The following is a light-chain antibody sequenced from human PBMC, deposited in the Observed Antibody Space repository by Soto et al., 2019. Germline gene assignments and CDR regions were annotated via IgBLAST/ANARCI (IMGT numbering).Light chain of an antibody. J-gene: IGLJ1*01. Sequence: QSALTQPASVSGSPGQSITISCTGTISDVGSYNYVSWYQQYPGKAPKLLIYEVSNRPSGVSNRFSGSKSGNTASLTISGLQAEDEADYYCRSYTTSNTLVFGTGTKVTVL. V-gene: IGLV2-14*01. CDR3: RSYTTSNTLV. CDR2: EVS. CDR1: ISDVGSYNY.